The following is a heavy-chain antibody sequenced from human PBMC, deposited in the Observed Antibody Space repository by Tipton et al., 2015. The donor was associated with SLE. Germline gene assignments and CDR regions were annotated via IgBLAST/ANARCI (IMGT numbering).Heavy chain of an antibody. D-gene: IGHD6-19*01. Sequence: SLRLSCAASGFTVSSNYMSWVRQAPGKGLEWVSVIYSGGSTYYADSVKGRFTISRDNSKNTLYLQMNSLRAEDTAVYYCATCIAVAGSRNYWGQGTLVTVSS. CDR1: GFTVSSNY. J-gene: IGHJ4*02. V-gene: IGHV3-53*05. CDR2: IYSGGST. CDR3: ATCIAVAGSRNY.